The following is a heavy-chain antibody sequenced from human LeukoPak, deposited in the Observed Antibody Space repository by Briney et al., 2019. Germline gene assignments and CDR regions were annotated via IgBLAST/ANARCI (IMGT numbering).Heavy chain of an antibody. Sequence: GGSLQISCQGSGSLFTSYWIGWVRQLPGKGLEGMGIIYPGDSDTRYSPSFQGQVTISADKSISTAYLQWSSLKASDTAMYYCARRFGETNWFDPWGQGTLVTVSS. D-gene: IGHD3-10*01. V-gene: IGHV5-51*01. CDR2: IYPGDSDT. CDR3: ARRFGETNWFDP. J-gene: IGHJ5*02. CDR1: GSLFTSYW.